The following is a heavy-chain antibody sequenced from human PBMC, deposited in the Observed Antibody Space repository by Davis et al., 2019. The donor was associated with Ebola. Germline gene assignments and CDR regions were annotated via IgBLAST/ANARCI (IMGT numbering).Heavy chain of an antibody. CDR3: TTGGYDILTGLNDY. J-gene: IGHJ4*02. CDR2: IRSKANSYAT. V-gene: IGHV3-73*01. D-gene: IGHD3-9*01. CDR1: GFTFSCSA. Sequence: GESLKISCAASGFTFSCSAMHWVRQASGKGLEWVGRIRSKANSYATAYAASVKGRFTISRDDSKNTLYLQMNSLKTDDTAGYYCTTGGYDILTGLNDYWGQGTLVTVSS.